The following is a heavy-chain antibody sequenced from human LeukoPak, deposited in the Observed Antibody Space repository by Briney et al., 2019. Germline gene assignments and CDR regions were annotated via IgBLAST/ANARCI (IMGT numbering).Heavy chain of an antibody. D-gene: IGHD2-8*01. J-gene: IGHJ3*02. CDR1: GYTFTSYY. Sequence: GASVKVSCKASGYTFTSYYMHWVRQAPGRGLEWMGGIIPIFGTANYAQKFQGRVTITADKSTSTAYMELSSLRSEDTAVYYCASCVLMVYASPDAFDIWGQGTMVTVSS. CDR2: IIPIFGTA. CDR3: ASCVLMVYASPDAFDI. V-gene: IGHV1-69*06.